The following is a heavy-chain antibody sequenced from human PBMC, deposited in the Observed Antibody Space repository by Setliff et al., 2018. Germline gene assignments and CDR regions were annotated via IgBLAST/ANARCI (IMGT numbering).Heavy chain of an antibody. V-gene: IGHV4-38-2*01. D-gene: IGHD1-1*01. J-gene: IGHJ4*02. CDR1: GFSISSGYY. CDR2: IFYSGRT. Sequence: SETLSLTCAVSGFSISSGYYWGWIRQPPGKGLEWIGSIFYSGRTFYNPSLKSRVTISVDTSKNQFSLTLSSVTAADTAVYYCARTGTYRYFDYWGQGTQVTVSS. CDR3: ARTGTYRYFDY.